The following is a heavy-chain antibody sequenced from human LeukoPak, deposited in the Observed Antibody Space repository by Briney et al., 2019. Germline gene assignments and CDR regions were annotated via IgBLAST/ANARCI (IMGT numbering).Heavy chain of an antibody. D-gene: IGHD6-13*01. V-gene: IGHV1-3*01. J-gene: IGHJ4*02. Sequence: ASVKVSCKASGYTFTSYAMHWVRQAPGQRLEWMGWINAGNGNTKYSQKFQGRVTITRDTSASTAYMELSSLRSEDTAVYYCARGSWVGSSWPISRSYYFDYWGQGTLVTVSS. CDR1: GYTFTSYA. CDR3: ARGSWVGSSWPISRSYYFDY. CDR2: INAGNGNT.